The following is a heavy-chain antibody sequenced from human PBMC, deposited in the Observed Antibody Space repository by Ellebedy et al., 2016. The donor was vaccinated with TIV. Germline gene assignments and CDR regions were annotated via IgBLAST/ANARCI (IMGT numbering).Heavy chain of an antibody. CDR3: ARVGTGDRGLNA. J-gene: IGHJ5*02. V-gene: IGHV4-4*07. Sequence: SETLSLXXTVSDASISSYYWNWIRQLAGKGLEWVGRIYSNGSTNYNPSLKSRLTMSVDTSKNQFSLELTSVTAADTAVYYCARVGTGDRGLNAWGQGTLVTVSS. D-gene: IGHD3-10*01. CDR1: DASISSYY. CDR2: IYSNGST.